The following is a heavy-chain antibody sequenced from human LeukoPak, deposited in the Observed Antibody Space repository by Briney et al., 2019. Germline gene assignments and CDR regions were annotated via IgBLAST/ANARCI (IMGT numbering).Heavy chain of an antibody. CDR3: ARADCSGGSCYVLFFDY. V-gene: IGHV4-39*07. D-gene: IGHD2-15*01. CDR1: GGSISSSSYY. J-gene: IGHJ4*02. Sequence: PSETLSLTCTVSGGSISSSSYYWGWIRQPPGKGLEWIGSIYHSGSTYYNPSLKSRVTISVDTSKNQFSLKLSSVTAADTAVYYCARADCSGGSCYVLFFDYWGQGTLVTVSS. CDR2: IYHSGST.